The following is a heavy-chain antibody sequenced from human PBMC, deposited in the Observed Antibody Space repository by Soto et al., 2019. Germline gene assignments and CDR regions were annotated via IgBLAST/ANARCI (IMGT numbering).Heavy chain of an antibody. J-gene: IGHJ5*02. D-gene: IGHD6-6*01. Sequence: SETLSLTCTVSGGYISSSSYYWGWIRQHPGKGLEWIGSIYYSRSTNYNPSLKSRVTISVDTSKNQFSLKLSSVTAADTAVYYCARDLAKYSSSSPDNWFDPWGQGTLVTVSS. CDR1: GGYISSSSYY. CDR3: ARDLAKYSSSSPDNWFDP. V-gene: IGHV4-39*07. CDR2: IYYSRST.